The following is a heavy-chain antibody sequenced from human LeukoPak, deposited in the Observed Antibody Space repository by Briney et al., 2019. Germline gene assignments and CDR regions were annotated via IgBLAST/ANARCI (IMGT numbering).Heavy chain of an antibody. CDR3: ARQACSGGNCYSSGMDV. J-gene: IGHJ6*02. D-gene: IGHD2-15*01. V-gene: IGHV5-51*01. Sequence: GESLKISCKGSGYRFTNYWIGWVRQMPGKGLEWMGIIYPGDSDTRYGPSFQGQVTISADKSISTAYLQWSSLKASDTAMYYCARQACSGGNCYSSGMDVWGQGTTVTVSS. CDR2: IYPGDSDT. CDR1: GYRFTNYW.